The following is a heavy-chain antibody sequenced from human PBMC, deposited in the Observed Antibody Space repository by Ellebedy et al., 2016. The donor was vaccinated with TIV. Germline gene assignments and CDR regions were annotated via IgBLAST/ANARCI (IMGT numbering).Heavy chain of an antibody. CDR1: GFTFSDYA. J-gene: IGHJ6*02. CDR3: ARSPTNWGDRPLLNYYYGLDV. CDR2: LSFDSDKE. D-gene: IGHD7-27*01. V-gene: IGHV3-30*04. Sequence: PGGSLRLSCEAAGFTFSDYAMHWVRQAPGKGLEWVALLSFDSDKEFYAESVKGRFPISRDNSKKTLYLQMYRLRVDDSAVYHCARSPTNWGDRPLLNYYYGLDVWGQGTTVIVSS.